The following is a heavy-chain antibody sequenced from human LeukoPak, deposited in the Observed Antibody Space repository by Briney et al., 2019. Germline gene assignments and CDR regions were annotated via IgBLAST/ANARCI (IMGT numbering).Heavy chain of an antibody. CDR2: TSGRGHTT. J-gene: IGHJ4*02. CDR1: GFTFGSYA. V-gene: IGHV3-23*01. Sequence: PVGSLRISCAASGFTFGSYAMSWVRPAPGKGLEWGLGTSGRGHTTYHADSVRGRFTISRDNSKNTLYLQMNSLRVDDSAVYYCAKGGHYDSSGYSPFDYWGQGTLVTVSS. CDR3: AKGGHYDSSGYSPFDY. D-gene: IGHD3-22*01.